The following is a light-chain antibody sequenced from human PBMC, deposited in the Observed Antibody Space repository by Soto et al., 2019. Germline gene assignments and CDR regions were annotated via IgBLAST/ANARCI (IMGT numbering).Light chain of an antibody. CDR3: QQYGSSPTIT. Sequence: EIVLTQSPGTLSLSPGERATLSYRASQSVSSSYLARYQQKPGQAPRLLIYGASSRATGIPDRFSGSGSGTDFTLTISRLEPEDFAVYYCQQYGSSPTITFGQGTRLEIK. CDR1: QSVSSSY. CDR2: GAS. J-gene: IGKJ5*01. V-gene: IGKV3-20*01.